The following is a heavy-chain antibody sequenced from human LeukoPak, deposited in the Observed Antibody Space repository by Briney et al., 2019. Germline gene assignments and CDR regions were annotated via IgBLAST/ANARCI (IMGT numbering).Heavy chain of an antibody. V-gene: IGHV5-51*01. J-gene: IGHJ5*02. CDR3: ARSRSSSFNWFDP. CDR2: IYPGDSDT. Sequence: GESLKISCKGSGYSFTSYWIGWVRQMPGKGLEWMGIIYPGDSDTSYSPSFQGQVTISADKSISTAYLQWSSLKASDTAMYYCARSRSSSFNWFDPWGQGTLVTVSS. D-gene: IGHD6-13*01. CDR1: GYSFTSYW.